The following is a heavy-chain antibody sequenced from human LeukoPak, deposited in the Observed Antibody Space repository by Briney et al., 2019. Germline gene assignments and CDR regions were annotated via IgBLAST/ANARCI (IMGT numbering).Heavy chain of an antibody. CDR3: AREPVGAPRYFDY. Sequence: SQTLSLTCTVSGGSISSDNFYWSWIRKPAGKGLEWIGRFYASGNNDYSPSLRGRVTISADPSKNQFSLKLTSVTAADTAIYYCAREPVGAPRYFDYWGQGTLVTVSS. J-gene: IGHJ4*02. CDR1: GGSISSDNFY. CDR2: FYASGNN. V-gene: IGHV4-61*02. D-gene: IGHD1-26*01.